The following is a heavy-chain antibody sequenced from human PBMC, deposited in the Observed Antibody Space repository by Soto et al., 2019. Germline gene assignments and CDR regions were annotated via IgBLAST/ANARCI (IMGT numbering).Heavy chain of an antibody. D-gene: IGHD2-8*01. Sequence: GGSLRLSCAASGFTVSSSFMSWVRQAPGKGLEWVSALYSGGSTYYADSVKGRFTISRDNSENTLYLQMNSLRAEDTAVYYCARQKCSTGLCFPFDYWGQGTLVTVSS. V-gene: IGHV3-66*04. CDR2: LYSGGST. CDR1: GFTVSSSF. J-gene: IGHJ4*02. CDR3: ARQKCSTGLCFPFDY.